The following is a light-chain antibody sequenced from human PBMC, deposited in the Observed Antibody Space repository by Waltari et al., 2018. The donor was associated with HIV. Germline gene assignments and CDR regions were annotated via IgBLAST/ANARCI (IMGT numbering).Light chain of an antibody. J-gene: IGKJ3*01. CDR2: GAS. CDR3: QRYNNGPGIT. V-gene: IGKV3-15*01. Sequence: EILMPQSPATLSVSPGERATLSSSDSQSINNNIALYQQKPGQAPRLLIYGASTGATGIPVRFSGSGTGTESTLTISSRQSEYFAVYYCQRYNNGPGITFGPGTKVDI. CDR1: QSINNN.